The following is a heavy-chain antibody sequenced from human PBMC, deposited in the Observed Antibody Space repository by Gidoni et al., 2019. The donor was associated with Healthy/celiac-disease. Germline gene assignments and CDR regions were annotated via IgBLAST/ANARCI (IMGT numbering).Heavy chain of an antibody. CDR1: GFPSDAYA. CDR2: ISWNSGSI. D-gene: IGHD6-19*01. CDR3: ANGPPGVPVAGIGGEYFQH. Sequence: DVQLVESGGGLVQPGRSLRLSCSASGFPSDAYAMHWVRQAPGKGLGWVSGISWNSGSIGYADSVKGRFTISRDNAKNSLYLQMNSLRAEDTALYYCANGPPGVPVAGIGGEYFQHWGQGTLVTVSS. V-gene: IGHV3-9*02. J-gene: IGHJ1*01.